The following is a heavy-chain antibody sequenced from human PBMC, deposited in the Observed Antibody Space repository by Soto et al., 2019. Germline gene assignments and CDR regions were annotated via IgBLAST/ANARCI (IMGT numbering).Heavy chain of an antibody. J-gene: IGHJ3*02. V-gene: IGHV1-69*13. Sequence: GXSVKASCKASVGSFSSYAISWVRQAPGQGLEWMGGIIPIFGTANYAQKFQGRVTITADESTSTAYMELSSLRSEDTAVYYCARVVLELGDPGAFDIWGQGTMATVSS. CDR2: IIPIFGTA. CDR3: ARVVLELGDPGAFDI. D-gene: IGHD3-10*01. CDR1: VGSFSSYA.